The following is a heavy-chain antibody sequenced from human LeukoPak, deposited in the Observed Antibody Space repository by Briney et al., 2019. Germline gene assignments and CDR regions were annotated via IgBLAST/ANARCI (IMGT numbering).Heavy chain of an antibody. CDR3: AGGEVPAAIGYYFDY. J-gene: IGHJ4*02. CDR2: IIPIFGTA. V-gene: IGHV1-69*05. Sequence: ASVKVSCKASGGTFTSSAISWVRQAPGHRLEWMGGIIPIFGTANYAQKFQGRVTITTDESTSTAYMELSSLRSEDTAVYYCAGGEVPAAIGYYFDYWGQGTLVTVSS. D-gene: IGHD2-2*02. CDR1: GGTFTSSA.